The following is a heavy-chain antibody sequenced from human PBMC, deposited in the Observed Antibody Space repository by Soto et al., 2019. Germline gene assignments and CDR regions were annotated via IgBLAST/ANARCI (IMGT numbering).Heavy chain of an antibody. V-gene: IGHV3-53*01. J-gene: IGHJ4*02. CDR3: ATGLDTSKSGY. CDR1: GVTVSSSQ. D-gene: IGHD5-18*01. CDR2: IFIGGTT. Sequence: GGSLRLSCAASGVTVSSSQMTWVRQAPGKALEWVSVIFIGGTTQYAVSVKGRFTISRDNSQNMLYLQMDSLRAEDTAVYYCATGLDTSKSGYWGQGTLVTVSS.